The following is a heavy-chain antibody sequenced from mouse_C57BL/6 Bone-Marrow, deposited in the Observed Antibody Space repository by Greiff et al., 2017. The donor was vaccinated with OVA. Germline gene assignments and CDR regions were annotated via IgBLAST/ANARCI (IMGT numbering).Heavy chain of an antibody. CDR3: ASDEDPLYDYDDCPCYFDY. CDR2: FYPGSGRI. Sequence: QVQLQQPGAELVKPGASVKLSCKASGYTFTEYTIHWVKQRSGQGLEWIGWFYPGSGRIQYNEKFKDKATLTADKSSSTVSMELSRLTSEDSALYCCASDEDPLYDYDDCPCYFDYWGQGTTLPVSS. D-gene: IGHD2-4*01. J-gene: IGHJ2*01. V-gene: IGHV1-62-2*01. CDR1: GYTFTEYT.